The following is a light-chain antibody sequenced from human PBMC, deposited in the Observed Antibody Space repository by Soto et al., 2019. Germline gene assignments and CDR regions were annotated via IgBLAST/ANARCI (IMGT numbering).Light chain of an antibody. CDR1: RSDVGSYNL. V-gene: IGLV2-23*01. CDR3: CSYTGSSRV. CDR2: EGS. Sequence: QPVLTQPASVSGSPGQSITISCTGTRSDVGSYNLVSWYQQHPGKAPKLMIYEGSKRPSGVSNRFSGSKSGNTASLRISGLQAEDEADYYCCSYTGSSRVFGGGTKLTVL. J-gene: IGLJ2*01.